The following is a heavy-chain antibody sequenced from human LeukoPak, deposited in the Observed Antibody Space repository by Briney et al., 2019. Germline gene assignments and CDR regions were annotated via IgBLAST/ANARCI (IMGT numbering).Heavy chain of an antibody. CDR2: INNDGTVS. CDR3: GRGGTASLAL. D-gene: IGHD1-1*01. V-gene: IGHV3-74*01. Sequence: GGSLRLSCAASGFTFSAHWMHWVRQVPGKGLVWVSRINNDGTVSTYADSVRGRFTISRDNAKNMLSLQMNSLRVDDTGVYYCGRGGTASLALWGQGTLVPVSS. J-gene: IGHJ4*02. CDR1: GFTFSAHW.